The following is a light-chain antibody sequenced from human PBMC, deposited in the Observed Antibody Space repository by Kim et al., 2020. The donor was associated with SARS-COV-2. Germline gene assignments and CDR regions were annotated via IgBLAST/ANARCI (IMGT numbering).Light chain of an antibody. Sequence: GKSFTSSGTRTSSDVGGYNYITWYQQHPGKAPKLMIYDVSNRPSGVSNRFSGSKSGNTASLTISGLQAEDEADYYCSSYTSSSTVVFGGGTQLTVL. CDR1: SSDVGGYNY. CDR2: DVS. J-gene: IGLJ2*01. V-gene: IGLV2-14*03. CDR3: SSYTSSSTVV.